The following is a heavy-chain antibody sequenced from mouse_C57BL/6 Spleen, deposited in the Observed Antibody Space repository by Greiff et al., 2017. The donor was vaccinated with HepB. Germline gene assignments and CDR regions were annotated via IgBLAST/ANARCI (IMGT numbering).Heavy chain of an antibody. D-gene: IGHD2-3*01. CDR2: ISDGGSYT. CDR3: ARDRWLGY. Sequence: EVQVVESGGGLVKPGGSLKLSCAASGFTFRSYAMSGVRQTPEKRLEWVATISDGGSYTYYPDNVKGRFTISRDNAKNNLYLQMSHLKSEETAMYYCARDRWLGYWGQGTTLTVSS. J-gene: IGHJ2*01. CDR1: GFTFRSYA. V-gene: IGHV5-4*01.